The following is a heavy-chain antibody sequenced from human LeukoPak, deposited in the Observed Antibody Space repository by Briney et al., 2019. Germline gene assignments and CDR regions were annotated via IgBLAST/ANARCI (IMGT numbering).Heavy chain of an antibody. D-gene: IGHD1-7*01. Sequence: GGSLRLSCAASGFTVSSIYMSWVRQAPGKGLEWVSVIYSGGSTYYADSVKGRFTISRDNSKNTLYLQMNSLRAEDTAVYYCASRLELGEMDYWGQGTLVTVSS. CDR3: ASRLELGEMDY. V-gene: IGHV3-53*01. J-gene: IGHJ4*02. CDR1: GFTVSSIY. CDR2: IYSGGST.